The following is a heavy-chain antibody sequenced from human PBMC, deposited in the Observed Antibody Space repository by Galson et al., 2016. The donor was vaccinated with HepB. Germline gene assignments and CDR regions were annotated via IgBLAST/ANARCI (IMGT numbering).Heavy chain of an antibody. V-gene: IGHV3-23*01. CDR1: RFSLSSYA. D-gene: IGHD3-16*01. Sequence: SLRLSCAASRFSLSSYAMSWVRQAPGKGLEWVSTISGNGVGTYYEDSVKGRFTISRDDAKNSQYLQMNSLRAEDTAVYYFAGEGRGAYSNTIDSWGQGTLVTVSS. CDR3: AGEGRGAYSNTIDS. J-gene: IGHJ4*02. CDR2: ISGNGVGT.